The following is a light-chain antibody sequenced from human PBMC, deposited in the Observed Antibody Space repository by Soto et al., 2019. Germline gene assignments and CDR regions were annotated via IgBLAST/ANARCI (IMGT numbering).Light chain of an antibody. CDR1: SSDIGAYDY. CDR2: DVS. Sequence: QAVVTQPASVSGSPGQSIAISCTGTSSDIGAYDYVSWYQQHPGKAPKLMIYDVSNRPSGVSNRFSGSKSGNTASLTISGLQAEDEADYYCSSYTSSSTYVFGEGTKLTVL. CDR3: SSYTSSSTYV. V-gene: IGLV2-14*03. J-gene: IGLJ1*01.